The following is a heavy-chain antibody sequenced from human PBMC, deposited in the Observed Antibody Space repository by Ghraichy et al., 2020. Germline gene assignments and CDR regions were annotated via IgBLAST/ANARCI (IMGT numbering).Heavy chain of an antibody. Sequence: GESLNISCAASGFSVSNSYMSWVRQAPGKELEWVSVMYSDGNTYYADSVKGRFTVSRDNSKNTFYLQMNSLTAEDAAVYYCASQVRGRPGYWGQGTLVTVSS. CDR1: GFSVSNSY. J-gene: IGHJ4*02. CDR2: MYSDGNT. V-gene: IGHV3-53*01. D-gene: IGHD6-6*01. CDR3: ASQVRGRPGY.